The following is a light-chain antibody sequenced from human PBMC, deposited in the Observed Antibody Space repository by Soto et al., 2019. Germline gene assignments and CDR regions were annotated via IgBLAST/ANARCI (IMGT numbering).Light chain of an antibody. CDR2: GAS. CDR3: QHYNDHPLT. CDR1: QSVSNN. Sequence: EIVLTQSPGTLSLSPGERATLSCRASQSVSNNYLAWYQHKPGQAPRLLIYGASTRATGIPVRFSGSGSGTEFTLTISSLQSEDFAVYYCQHYNDHPLTFGGGTKVDI. V-gene: IGKV3-15*01. J-gene: IGKJ4*01.